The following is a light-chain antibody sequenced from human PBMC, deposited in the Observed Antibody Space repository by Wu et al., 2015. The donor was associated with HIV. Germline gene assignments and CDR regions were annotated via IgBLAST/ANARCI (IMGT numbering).Light chain of an antibody. CDR1: QSLSCSH. V-gene: IGKV3-20*01. Sequence: EIVLTQSPGTLSLSPGERATLSCRASQSLSCSHLVWYQQKPGQAPRLLIYAASSRATGIPDRFSGSGSGTDFTLTISRVEPEDFAVYYCQQYGSSPPWTFGQGTKVEIK. CDR3: QQYGSSPPWT. J-gene: IGKJ1*01. CDR2: AAS.